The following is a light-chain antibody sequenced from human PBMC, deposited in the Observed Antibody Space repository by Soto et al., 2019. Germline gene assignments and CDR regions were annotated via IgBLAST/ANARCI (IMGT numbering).Light chain of an antibody. Sequence: QSALTQPASVSGSPGQSITISCTGTSSDVGGYNYVSWYQQRPGKAPKLIIYDVSNRPSGVSNRFSGSKSGNTASLTISGLLAEDEADYYCTSYTSGNTLVFGGGTKLTVL. J-gene: IGLJ2*01. CDR1: SSDVGGYNY. CDR2: DVS. CDR3: TSYTSGNTLV. V-gene: IGLV2-14*01.